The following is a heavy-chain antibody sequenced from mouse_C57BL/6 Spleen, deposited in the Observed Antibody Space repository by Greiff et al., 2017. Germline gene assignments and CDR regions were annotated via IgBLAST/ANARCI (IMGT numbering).Heavy chain of an antibody. J-gene: IGHJ3*01. D-gene: IGHD1-1*01. CDR3: ARSDYGSSLFAY. Sequence: QVQLQQSGAELARPGASVKLSCKASGYTFTSYGISWVKQRNGQGLEWIGEIYPRSGNTYYNEKFKGKATLTADKSSSTAYMELRSLTSEDSAVSFCARSDYGSSLFAYWGQGTLVTVSA. CDR1: GYTFTSYG. CDR2: IYPRSGNT. V-gene: IGHV1-81*01.